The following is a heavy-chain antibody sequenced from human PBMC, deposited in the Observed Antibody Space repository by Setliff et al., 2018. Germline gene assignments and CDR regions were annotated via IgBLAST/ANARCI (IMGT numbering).Heavy chain of an antibody. Sequence: SETLSLTCAVYGGSFSGYYWSWIRQPPGKGLEWIGEINHSGSTNYNPSLKSRVTISVDTSKNQFSLKLSSVAAADTAVYYCARGRYYDSRNFDYWGQGTLVTVSS. D-gene: IGHD3-22*01. CDR1: GGSFSGYY. CDR3: ARGRYYDSRNFDY. V-gene: IGHV4-34*01. J-gene: IGHJ4*02. CDR2: INHSGST.